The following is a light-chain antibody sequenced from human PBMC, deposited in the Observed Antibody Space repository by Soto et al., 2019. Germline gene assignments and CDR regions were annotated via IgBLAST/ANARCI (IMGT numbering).Light chain of an antibody. CDR1: QSVFFSSNNKNY. CDR2: WAS. CDR3: QQYYTTPYT. Sequence: DIVMTPSPEFLAVSLGERATINCKSSQSVFFSSNNKNYLAWYQQKPGQPPNLLIYWASARASGVPDRFSGSGSGTDFTLTISSLQAEDVAVYYCQQYYTTPYTFGQGTKLEIK. V-gene: IGKV4-1*01. J-gene: IGKJ2*01.